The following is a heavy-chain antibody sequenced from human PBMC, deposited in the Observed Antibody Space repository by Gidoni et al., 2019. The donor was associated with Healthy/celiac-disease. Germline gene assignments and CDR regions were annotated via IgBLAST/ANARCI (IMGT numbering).Heavy chain of an antibody. V-gene: IGHV3-64*02. D-gene: IGHD6-6*01. CDR2: ISINGGST. Sequence: EVQLVESGEGLVQPGGALRLSCAASGFTFSSYAMHWVRQAPGKGLEYVSAISINGGSTYYADSVKGIFTISRDNSKNTLYLQMGSLRAEDMAVYYCARARYSSSFPPPNGMDVWGQGTTVTVSS. CDR3: ARARYSSSFPPPNGMDV. J-gene: IGHJ6*02. CDR1: GFTFSSYA.